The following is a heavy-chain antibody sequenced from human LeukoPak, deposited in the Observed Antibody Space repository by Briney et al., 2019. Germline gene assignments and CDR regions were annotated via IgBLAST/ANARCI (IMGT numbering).Heavy chain of an antibody. V-gene: IGHV4-34*01. CDR3: ARGRLYSSSWSTGKYYYYYYGMDV. J-gene: IGHJ6*02. CDR2: INHSGST. D-gene: IGHD6-13*01. CDR1: GGSFSGYY. Sequence: PSETLSLTCAVYGGSFSGYYWSWIRQPPGKGLEWIGEINHSGSTNYNPSLKSRVTISVDTSKNQFSLKLSSVTAADMAVYYCARGRLYSSSWSTGKYYYYYYGMDVWGQGTTVTVSS.